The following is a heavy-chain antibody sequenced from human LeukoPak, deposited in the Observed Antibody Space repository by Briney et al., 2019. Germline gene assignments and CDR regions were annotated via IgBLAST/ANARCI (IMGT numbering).Heavy chain of an antibody. CDR2: IKEDGSDK. Sequence: PGGSLRLSCAASGFTFSSYWMSWVRQAPGKGLEWVANIKEDGSDKKYVDSVKGRFTTSRDNAKNSLYLQMDSLRAEDTALYYCAKGSGINHYHWIDPWGQGTLVTVSS. CDR3: AKGSGINHYHWIDP. J-gene: IGHJ5*02. CDR1: GFTFSSYW. D-gene: IGHD1-14*01. V-gene: IGHV3-7*05.